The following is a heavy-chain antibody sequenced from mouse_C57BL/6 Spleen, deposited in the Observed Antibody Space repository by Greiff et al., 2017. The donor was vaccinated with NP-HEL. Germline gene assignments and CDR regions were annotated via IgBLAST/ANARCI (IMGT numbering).Heavy chain of an antibody. Sequence: QVQLQQSGAELARPGASVKLSCKASGYTFTSYGISWVKQRTGQGLEWIGEIYPRSGNTYYNEKFKGKATLTADKSSSTAYMELRSLTSEDSAVYFCASPAYYSNYGYFDVWGTGTTVTVSS. CDR3: ASPAYYSNYGYFDV. CDR2: IYPRSGNT. J-gene: IGHJ1*03. V-gene: IGHV1-81*01. D-gene: IGHD2-5*01. CDR1: GYTFTSYG.